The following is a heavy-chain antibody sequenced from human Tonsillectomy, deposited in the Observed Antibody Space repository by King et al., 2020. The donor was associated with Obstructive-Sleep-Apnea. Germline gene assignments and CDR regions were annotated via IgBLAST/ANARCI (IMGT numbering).Heavy chain of an antibody. J-gene: IGHJ4*02. CDR3: ARVIGGEHYDY. Sequence: HVQLVESGAEVKKPGASVKVSCKASGYFLTGYFMHWVRQAPGQGLEWMGWINPNSGGTNYAQKFQGRVSMTRDTSINTAYMELSRLRSDDTAVYYCARVIGGEHYDYWGQGTLVTVSS. D-gene: IGHD3-16*01. CDR1: GYFLTGYF. V-gene: IGHV1-2*02. CDR2: INPNSGGT.